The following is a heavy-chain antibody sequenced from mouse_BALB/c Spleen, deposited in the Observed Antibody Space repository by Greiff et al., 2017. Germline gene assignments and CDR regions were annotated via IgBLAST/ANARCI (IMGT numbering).Heavy chain of an antibody. V-gene: IGHV5-17*02. CDR2: ISSGSSTI. Sequence: DVKLVESGGGLVQPGGSRKLSCAASGFTFSSFGMHWVRQAPEKGLEWVAYISSGSSTIYYADTVKGRFTISRDNPKNTLFLQMTSLRSEDTAMYYCARSRGRDFDVWGAGTTVTVSS. J-gene: IGHJ1*01. CDR1: GFTFSSFG. CDR3: ARSRGRDFDV. D-gene: IGHD3-3*01.